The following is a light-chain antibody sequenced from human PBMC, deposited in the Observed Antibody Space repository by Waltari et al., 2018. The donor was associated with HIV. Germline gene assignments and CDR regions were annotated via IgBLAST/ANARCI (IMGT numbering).Light chain of an antibody. J-gene: IGLJ3*02. Sequence: SYELTQPPSASVSPGQTARLPPSADALPTQYVFSYQQRPSQAPVMVKDRDKGRPAGIPDRFSGSSAGTTVTLTISGVQAEDEADYYCQSADSTGTYWVFGGGTKLTVL. CDR3: QSADSTGTYWV. CDR1: ALPTQY. CDR2: RDK. V-gene: IGLV3-25*03.